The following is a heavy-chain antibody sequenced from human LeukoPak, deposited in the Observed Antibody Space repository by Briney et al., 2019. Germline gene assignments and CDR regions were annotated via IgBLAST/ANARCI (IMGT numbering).Heavy chain of an antibody. Sequence: PGGSLRLSCAASGFTVSSNYMSWVRQAPGKGLEWVSVIYSGGSTYYADSVKGRFTISRDNSKNTLYLQMNSLRAEDTAVYYCARQDYFDSSVLDFWGRGTLVTVSS. J-gene: IGHJ4*02. CDR3: ARQDYFDSSVLDF. CDR1: GFTVSSNY. CDR2: IYSGGST. D-gene: IGHD3-22*01. V-gene: IGHV3-53*01.